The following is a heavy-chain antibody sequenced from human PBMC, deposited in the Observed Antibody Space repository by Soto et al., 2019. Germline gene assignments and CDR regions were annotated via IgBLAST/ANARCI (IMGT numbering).Heavy chain of an antibody. D-gene: IGHD3-22*01. J-gene: IGHJ4*02. V-gene: IGHV3-72*01. Sequence: GGSLRLSCAASGFTFSDHYMDWVRQAPGKGLEWVGRTRNKANSYTTEYAASVKGRFTISRDDSKNSLYLQMNSLKTEDTAVYYCARVGYYYDSSGYYRVTDYWGQGTLVTVSS. CDR2: TRNKANSYTT. CDR3: ARVGYYYDSSGYYRVTDY. CDR1: GFTFSDHY.